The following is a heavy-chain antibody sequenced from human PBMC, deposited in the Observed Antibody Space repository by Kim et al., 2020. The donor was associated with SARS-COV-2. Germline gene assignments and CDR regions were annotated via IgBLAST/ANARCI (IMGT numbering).Heavy chain of an antibody. J-gene: IGHJ3*02. CDR1: GGSISSSSYY. Sequence: SETLSLTCTVSGGSISSSSYYWGWIRQPPGKGLEWIGSIYYSGSTYYNPSLKSRVTISVDTSKNQFSLKLSSVTAADTAVYYCARLNSGGGYEDYFDIWGQGTMVTVSS. D-gene: IGHD1-26*01. V-gene: IGHV4-39*01. CDR2: IYYSGST. CDR3: ARLNSGGGYEDYFDI.